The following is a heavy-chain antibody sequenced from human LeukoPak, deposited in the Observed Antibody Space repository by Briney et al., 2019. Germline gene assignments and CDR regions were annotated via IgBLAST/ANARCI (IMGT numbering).Heavy chain of an antibody. V-gene: IGHV4-31*03. CDR2: IYYSGST. D-gene: IGHD3-22*01. Sequence: SETLSLTCTVSGGSISSGGYYWSWIRQHPGKGLKWIGSIYYSGSTYYNPSLKSRLTISVDTSKNQFSLKLSSVTAADTAVYYCASGLERYYYDSSGYAPCDYWGQGTLVTVSS. CDR1: GGSISSGGYY. J-gene: IGHJ4*02. CDR3: ASGLERYYYDSSGYAPCDY.